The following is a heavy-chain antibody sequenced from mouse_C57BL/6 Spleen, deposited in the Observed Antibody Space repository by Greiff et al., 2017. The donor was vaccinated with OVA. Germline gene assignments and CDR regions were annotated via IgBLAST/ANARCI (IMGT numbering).Heavy chain of an antibody. CDR2: ISSGGDYI. D-gene: IGHD4-1*01. CDR3: TRDGKLGRRYFDD. Sequence: DVHLVESGEGLVKPGGSLKLSCAASGFTFSSYAMSWVRQTPEKRLEWVAYISSGGDYIYYADTVKGRFTISRDNARNTLYLQMSSLKSEDTAMYYCTRDGKLGRRYFDDWGQGTTLTVSS. J-gene: IGHJ2*01. CDR1: GFTFSSYA. V-gene: IGHV5-9-1*02.